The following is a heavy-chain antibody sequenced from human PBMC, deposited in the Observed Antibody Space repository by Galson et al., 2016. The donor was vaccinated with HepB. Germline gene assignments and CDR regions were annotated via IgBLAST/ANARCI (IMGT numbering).Heavy chain of an antibody. Sequence: SLGLSCAASGFTFSSYAMHWVRQAPGKGLEWVAVISYDGSYESYAGAVKGRFTISRDNFKNTLYLHLNSLRAEETAVYYCARAVHGSGSYWDKWGQGTLVAVSS. CDR2: ISYDGSYE. D-gene: IGHD3-10*01. CDR1: GFTFSSYA. CDR3: ARAVHGSGSYWDK. V-gene: IGHV3-30*04. J-gene: IGHJ4*02.